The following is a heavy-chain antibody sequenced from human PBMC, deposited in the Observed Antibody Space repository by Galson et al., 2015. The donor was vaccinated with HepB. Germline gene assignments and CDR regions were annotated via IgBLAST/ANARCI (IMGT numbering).Heavy chain of an antibody. CDR2: IIPSLGIA. Sequence: SVKVSCKASENTFNTYLISWVRQAPGQGPQWMGGIIPSLGIANYAQNFQGRVTISADKSTNTVYMELNSLRSDDAAVYYCATLQSTAVAGGYFDSWGQGTLVPVSS. CDR1: ENTFNTYL. J-gene: IGHJ4*02. CDR3: ATLQSTAVAGGYFDS. V-gene: IGHV1-69*10. D-gene: IGHD6-19*01.